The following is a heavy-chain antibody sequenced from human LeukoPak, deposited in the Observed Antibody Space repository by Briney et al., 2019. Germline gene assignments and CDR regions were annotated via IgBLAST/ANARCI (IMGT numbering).Heavy chain of an antibody. D-gene: IGHD2-15*01. CDR3: ARYCSGGSCYTGAFDI. CDR1: GFTFSSYA. J-gene: IGHJ3*02. V-gene: IGHV3-64*01. CDR2: ISSNGGST. Sequence: GGSLRLSCAASGFTFSSYAMHWVRQAPGKGLEYVSAISSNGGSTYYANSVKGRFTISRDNSKNTLYLQMGSLRAEDMAVYYCARYCSGGSCYTGAFDIWAKGQWSPSLQ.